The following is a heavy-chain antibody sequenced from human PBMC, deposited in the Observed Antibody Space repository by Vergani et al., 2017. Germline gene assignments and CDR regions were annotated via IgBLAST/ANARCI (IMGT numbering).Heavy chain of an antibody. Sequence: QVQLQQWGGGLLKPSETLSLTCVVNGGSFTSYHWTWIRQSPGEGLECVGDIDHTGRPDYNPSLKSRLTMSVDKSRIQFSMTLNSVTANDTAIYFCARVNTETNGHLYYYYYMDVWGQGTAVTVS. J-gene: IGHJ6*03. V-gene: IGHV4-34*01. CDR1: GGSFTSYH. CDR3: ARVNTETNGHLYYYYYMDV. CDR2: IDHTGRP. D-gene: IGHD4-11*01.